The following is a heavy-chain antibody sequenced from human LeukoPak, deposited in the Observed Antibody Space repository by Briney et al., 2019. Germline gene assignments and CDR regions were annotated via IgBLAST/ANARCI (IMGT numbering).Heavy chain of an antibody. CDR1: GFTFSGYA. J-gene: IGHJ6*02. V-gene: IGHV3-23*01. CDR3: AKDHRRSSGWVSYYYYGMDV. Sequence: GGSLRLSCAASGFTFSGYAVTWVRQAPGKGLEWVSAISDSGGSTYYADSVKGRFTISRDNSKNTLYLQMNSLRAEDTAVYYCAKDHRRSSGWVSYYYYGMDVWGQGTTVTVSS. CDR2: ISDSGGST. D-gene: IGHD6-19*01.